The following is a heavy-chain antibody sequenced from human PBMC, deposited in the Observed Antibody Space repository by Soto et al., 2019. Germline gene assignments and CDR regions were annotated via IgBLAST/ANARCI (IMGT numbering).Heavy chain of an antibody. D-gene: IGHD5-18*01. Sequence: QLQLQESGPGLVKPSETLSLTCTVSGGSISSSSYYWGWIRQPPGKGLEWIGSIYYSGSTYYNPSLKSRVTISVDTSKNQFSLKLSSVTAADTAVYYCARHRLRIAWFDPWGQGTLVTVSS. CDR1: GGSISSSSYY. J-gene: IGHJ5*02. CDR2: IYYSGST. CDR3: ARHRLRIAWFDP. V-gene: IGHV4-39*01.